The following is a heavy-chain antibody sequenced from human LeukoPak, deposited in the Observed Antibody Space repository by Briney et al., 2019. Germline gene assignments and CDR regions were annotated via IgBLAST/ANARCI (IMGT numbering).Heavy chain of an antibody. CDR3: ARDYGDYPLDY. D-gene: IGHD4-17*01. CDR2: IYYSGST. Sequence: PSETLSLTCTVSGGSISSYYWSWIRQPPGKGLEWIGHIYYSGSTNYNPSLKSRVTISVDTSKNQFSLKLSSVTAADTAVYYCARDYGDYPLDYWGQGTLVSVSS. V-gene: IGHV4-59*12. CDR1: GGSISSYY. J-gene: IGHJ4*02.